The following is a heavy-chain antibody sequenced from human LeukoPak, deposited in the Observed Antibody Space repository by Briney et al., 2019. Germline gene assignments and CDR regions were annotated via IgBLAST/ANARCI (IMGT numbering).Heavy chain of an antibody. CDR2: ISYDGSSK. CDR3: AKDSRIMITFGGVYFDY. CDR1: GFTFKNYA. V-gene: IGHV3-30*04. Sequence: QPGGSLRLSCAASGFTFKNYAIHWVRQAPGKGLDWVAVISYDGSSKYYADSLKGRFTISRDNAKNSLYLQMNSLRAEDTALYYCAKDSRIMITFGGVYFDYWGQGTLVTVSS. J-gene: IGHJ4*02. D-gene: IGHD3-16*01.